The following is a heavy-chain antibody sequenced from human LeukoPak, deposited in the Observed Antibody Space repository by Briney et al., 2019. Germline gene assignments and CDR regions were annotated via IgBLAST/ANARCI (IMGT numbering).Heavy chain of an antibody. CDR2: VSGSGAST. D-gene: IGHD3-10*01. Sequence: GGSLRLSCAASGFTFSSYGMTWVRQAPGKGLEWVSVVSGSGASTYYSDSVKGRFTISRDNSKNTLYLEMNSLRADDTAVYYCAKDSSGTGWYDAFDIWGQGTMVTVSS. CDR3: AKDSSGTGWYDAFDI. CDR1: GFTFSSYG. V-gene: IGHV3-23*01. J-gene: IGHJ3*02.